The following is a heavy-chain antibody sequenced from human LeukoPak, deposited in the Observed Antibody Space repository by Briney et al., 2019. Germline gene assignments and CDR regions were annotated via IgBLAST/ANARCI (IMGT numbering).Heavy chain of an antibody. D-gene: IGHD3-9*01. V-gene: IGHV1-2*02. J-gene: IGHJ4*02. CDR2: INPNSGGT. CDR1: GYTFTGYY. Sequence: ASVKVSCKASGYTFTGYYMHWVRQAPGQGLEWMGWINPNSGGTSYARKFQGRVTMTRDTSITTAYMEVSSLRSDDTAVYYCARDSGYNLLTAYPDYWGQGTLVTVSS. CDR3: ARDSGYNLLTAYPDY.